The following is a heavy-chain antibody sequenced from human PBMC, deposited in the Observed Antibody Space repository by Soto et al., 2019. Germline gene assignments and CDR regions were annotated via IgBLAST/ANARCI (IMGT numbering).Heavy chain of an antibody. CDR2: IYHSGST. Sequence: SETLSLTCAVSSGSISSSNLWSWVRQPPGKRLEWIGEIYHSGSTNYNPFLKSRVTISVDKSKNQFSLKLSSVTAADTAVYYCASQLLRWDDAFDIWGQGTMVTVSS. CDR3: ASQLLRWDDAFDI. D-gene: IGHD3-10*01. CDR1: SGSISSSNL. V-gene: IGHV4-4*02. J-gene: IGHJ3*02.